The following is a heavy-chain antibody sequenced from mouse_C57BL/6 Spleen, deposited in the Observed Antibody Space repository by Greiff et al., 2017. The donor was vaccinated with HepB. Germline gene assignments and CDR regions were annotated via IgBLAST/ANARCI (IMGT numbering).Heavy chain of an antibody. CDR1: GYTFTSYW. Sequence: VQLQQPGAELVMPGASVKLSCKASGYTFTSYWMHWVKQRPGQGLEWIGEIDPSDSYTNYNQKFKGKSTLTVDKSSSTAYMQLSSLTSEDSAVYYSASGYYYGSSHYFDYWGQGTTLTVSS. D-gene: IGHD1-1*01. V-gene: IGHV1-69*01. J-gene: IGHJ2*01. CDR3: ASGYYYGSSHYFDY. CDR2: IDPSDSYT.